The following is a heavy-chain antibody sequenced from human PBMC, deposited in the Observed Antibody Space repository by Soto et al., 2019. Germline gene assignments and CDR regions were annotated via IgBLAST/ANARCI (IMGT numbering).Heavy chain of an antibody. Sequence: QVQLVQSGAEVKKPGSSVKVSCKASGGTFSSYAISWVRQAPGQGLEWMGGSIPIFGTANYAQKFQGRVTITADESTSTAYMELSSLRSEDTAVYYCARDASDYAILTGLCNWGQGTLVTVSA. V-gene: IGHV1-69*01. CDR3: ARDASDYAILTGLCN. J-gene: IGHJ4*02. D-gene: IGHD3-9*01. CDR1: GGTFSSYA. CDR2: SIPIFGTA.